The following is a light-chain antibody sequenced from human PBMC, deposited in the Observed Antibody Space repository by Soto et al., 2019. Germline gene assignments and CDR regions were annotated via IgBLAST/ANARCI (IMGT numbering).Light chain of an antibody. V-gene: IGLV1-47*01. CDR2: RLN. CDR3: AAWDDSLRALV. Sequence: QSVLTQPPSASGTPGQRVTISCSGSSSNIGSNYVYWFQQLPGTAPKLLISRLNQRPSGVPDRFSASTSGTSGSLAISGLRSEDEADYYCAAWDDSLRALVFGGGTKVTVL. CDR1: SSNIGSNY. J-gene: IGLJ2*01.